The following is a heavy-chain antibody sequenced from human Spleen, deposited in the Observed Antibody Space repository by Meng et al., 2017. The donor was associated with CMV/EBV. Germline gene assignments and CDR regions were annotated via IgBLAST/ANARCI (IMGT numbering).Heavy chain of an antibody. J-gene: IGHJ4*02. D-gene: IGHD3-22*01. Sequence: TCAVSGGSITSGHYWSWLRQTPGRGLVRIREVFHSWDTINNPALKSRVSISKAKSSSRFSLTLTSVTAADTAVYYCARGPSGYYFDYWGQGTLVTVSS. CDR1: GGSITSGHY. V-gene: IGHV4-4*02. CDR3: ARGPSGYYFDY. CDR2: VFHSWDT.